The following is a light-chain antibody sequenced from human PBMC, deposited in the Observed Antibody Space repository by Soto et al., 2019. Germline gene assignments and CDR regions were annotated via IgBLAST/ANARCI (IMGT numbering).Light chain of an antibody. CDR2: AAS. CDR1: QSISTY. CDR3: LQHYNYPYT. Sequence: IQMTQSPSSLSASVGASVTITCRASQSISTYLNWYQLKPGNAPKIMIYAASSLESGVPSRFSGSGSGTDFTLSISSLQPEDFARYYCLQHYNYPYTFGQGTRLEIK. J-gene: IGKJ5*01. V-gene: IGKV1-6*02.